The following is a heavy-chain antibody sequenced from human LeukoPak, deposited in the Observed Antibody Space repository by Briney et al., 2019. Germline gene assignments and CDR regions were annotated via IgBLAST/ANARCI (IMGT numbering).Heavy chain of an antibody. CDR2: IYPRESP. J-gene: IGHJ4*02. CDR1: GGSISSYS. V-gene: IGHV4-4*07. CDR3: AREWHHVFDY. Sequence: SETLSLTCTVSGGSISSYSWSWMRQPAGKGLEWIGRIYPRESPNYNPPLSSRVIMSVDKSKNQFSLKLRSVTAADTAVYYCAREWHHVFDYWGQGDLVPVTS. D-gene: IGHD5-12*01.